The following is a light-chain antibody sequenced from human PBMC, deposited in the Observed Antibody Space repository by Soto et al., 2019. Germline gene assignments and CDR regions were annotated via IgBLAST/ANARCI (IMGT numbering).Light chain of an antibody. CDR1: QTIGRNY. CDR2: GTS. CDR3: QQYASSPLLT. J-gene: IGKJ4*01. Sequence: EIVLTQSPVTLSLSPGETATLSCRASQTIGRNYLAWYQQKPGQAPRLLIFGTSTRATGIPDRFSGSGSGTDFTLSIRRLEPEDFAVYYCQQYASSPLLTCGGGTKGDIK. V-gene: IGKV3-20*01.